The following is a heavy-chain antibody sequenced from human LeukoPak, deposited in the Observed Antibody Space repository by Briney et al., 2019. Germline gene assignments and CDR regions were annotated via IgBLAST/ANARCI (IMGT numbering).Heavy chain of an antibody. CDR1: GFTFSKFG. CDR2: ISGSGSST. J-gene: IGHJ4*02. Sequence: PGGSLRLSCAGSGFTFSKFGMIWVRQAPGKGLEWVSGISGSGSSTYYADSLKGRFTISRDNAKNSLYLQMNSLRAEDTAVYYCARVPADFWGQGTLVTVSS. D-gene: IGHD2-2*01. CDR3: ARVPADF. V-gene: IGHV3-21*01.